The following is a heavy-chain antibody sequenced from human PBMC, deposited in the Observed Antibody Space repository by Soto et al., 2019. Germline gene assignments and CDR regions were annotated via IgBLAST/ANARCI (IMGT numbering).Heavy chain of an antibody. D-gene: IGHD2-2*01. CDR1: GGSISSSY. CDR2: IYYSGNS. V-gene: IGHV4-59*01. Sequence: SETLSLTCTVSGGSISSSYWSWIRQPPGKGLEWIGYIYYSGNSNYNPSLKSRVTMSVDTSKNQFSLKLSSVTAADTAVYYCARVRASCSATSCYLDPWGQGTLVTVSS. CDR3: ARVRASCSATSCYLDP. J-gene: IGHJ5*02.